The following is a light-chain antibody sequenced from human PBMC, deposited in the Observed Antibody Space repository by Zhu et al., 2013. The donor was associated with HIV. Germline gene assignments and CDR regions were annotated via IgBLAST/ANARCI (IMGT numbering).Light chain of an antibody. Sequence: DIQMTQSPSTLSASVGDRVTITCRASQSINTWLAWYQHQPGKAPKLLIYDASNLKSGVPSRFSASGSGTEFTLTIRGLQSEDFAVYYCQQYNNWPRTFGQGTKLEIK. CDR2: DAS. CDR3: QQYNNWPRT. V-gene: IGKV1-5*01. J-gene: IGKJ2*01. CDR1: QSINTW.